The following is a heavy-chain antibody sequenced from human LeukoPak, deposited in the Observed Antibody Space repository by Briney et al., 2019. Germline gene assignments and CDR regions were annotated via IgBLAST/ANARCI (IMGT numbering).Heavy chain of an antibody. CDR3: ARTYGSSGLGYFDL. CDR1: GGSISSYY. Sequence: SETLSLTCTVSGGSISSYYWSWIRQPPGKGLEWIGYIYYSGSTNYSPSLESRLTISVDTSKNQFSLKLSSVTAADTAVYYCARTYGSSGLGYFDLWGRGTLVTVSS. CDR2: IYYSGST. J-gene: IGHJ2*01. D-gene: IGHD6-13*01. V-gene: IGHV4-59*01.